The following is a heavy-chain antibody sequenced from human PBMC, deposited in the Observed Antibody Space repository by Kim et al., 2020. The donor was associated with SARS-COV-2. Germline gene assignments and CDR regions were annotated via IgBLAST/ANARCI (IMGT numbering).Heavy chain of an antibody. D-gene: IGHD1-26*01. CDR3: ARQGGSAYNWFDP. V-gene: IGHV4-39*01. Sequence: SETLSLTCTVSGGSISSSSFYWGWIRQPPGKGLEWIGSGFFSGSTYYDPSLKSRVTISVDTSKNHFSLKLSSVTAADTAVYYCARQGGSAYNWFDPWGQGTLVTVSS. CDR1: GGSISSSSFY. J-gene: IGHJ5*02. CDR2: GFFSGST.